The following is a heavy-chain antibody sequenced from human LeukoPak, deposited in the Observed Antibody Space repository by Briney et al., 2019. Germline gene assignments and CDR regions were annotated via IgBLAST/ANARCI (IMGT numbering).Heavy chain of an antibody. J-gene: IGHJ5*02. CDR2: IYHSGST. CDR3: ARGRTTPVYNWFDP. CDR1: GYSISSGYY. V-gene: IGHV4-38-2*01. Sequence: PSETLSLTCAVSGYSISSGYYWGWIRQPPGKGLEWIGSIYHSGSTYYNPSLKSRVTISVDTSKNQFSLKLSPVTAADTAVYYCARGRTTPVYNWFDPWGQGTLVTVSS. D-gene: IGHD2-2*01.